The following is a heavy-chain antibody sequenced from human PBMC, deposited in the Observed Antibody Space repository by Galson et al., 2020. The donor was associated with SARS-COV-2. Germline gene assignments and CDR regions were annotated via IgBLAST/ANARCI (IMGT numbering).Heavy chain of an antibody. CDR3: TRSQEFDY. J-gene: IGHJ4*02. CDR2: IRRKANSYAT. Sequence: GGSLRLSCAASGFTFSGSAMHRVRQASGKGREWLGRIRRKANSYATAYAASVKGRFTISRDESKNTAYLQMNSMKTEYTAVYYCTRSQEFDYWGQGTLVTVSS. V-gene: IGHV3-73*01. CDR1: GFTFSGSA.